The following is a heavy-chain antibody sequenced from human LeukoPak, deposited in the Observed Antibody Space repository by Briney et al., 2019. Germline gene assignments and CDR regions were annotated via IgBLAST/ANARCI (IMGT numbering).Heavy chain of an antibody. CDR1: GGSISTSGYY. Sequence: SETLSLTCSVSGGSISTSGYYWDWIRQPPGRGLEWIGSVYFSGSTYYNPSLQSRVALFVDTSKNHFSLRLSSVTAADTALYYCARMRSTAYIMDVWGQGTTVTVSS. CDR2: VYFSGST. D-gene: IGHD1-26*01. J-gene: IGHJ6*02. CDR3: ARMRSTAYIMDV. V-gene: IGHV4-39*02.